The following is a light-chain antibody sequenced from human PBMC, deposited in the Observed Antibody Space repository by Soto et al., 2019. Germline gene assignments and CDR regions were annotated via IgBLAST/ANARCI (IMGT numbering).Light chain of an antibody. V-gene: IGKV3D-20*02. J-gene: IGKJ4*01. CDR3: QQRANWPLT. CDR1: QSLNSYF. CDR2: GAS. Sequence: EIVLTQSPGTLSLSPGERVTLSCRASQSLNSYFLAWYQHKPGQAPRLLIYGASSRATGIPDRFSGSGSGTDFTLTISSLEPEDFAVYYCQQRANWPLTFGGGTKVDIK.